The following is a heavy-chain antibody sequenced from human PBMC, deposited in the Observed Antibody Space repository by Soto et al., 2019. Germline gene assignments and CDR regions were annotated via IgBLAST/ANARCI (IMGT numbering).Heavy chain of an antibody. V-gene: IGHV4-34*01. CDR1: GGSLSGYF. J-gene: IGHJ4*02. CDR2: ISHSGST. CDR3: TRGTRPVEY. Sequence: SETLSLTCALHGGSLSGYFWSWIRQPPGKGLEWIGDISHSGSTNYSPSLKSRVTISVDTPKNQFSLKLTSVTAADTAVYYCTRGTRPVEYWGQGTLVTVSS.